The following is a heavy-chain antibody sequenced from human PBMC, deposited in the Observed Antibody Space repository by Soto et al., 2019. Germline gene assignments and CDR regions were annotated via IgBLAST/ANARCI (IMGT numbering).Heavy chain of an antibody. CDR1: GGSISSGGYS. V-gene: IGHV4-30-2*02. CDR2: IYHSGST. J-gene: IGHJ4*02. Sequence: SETLSLTCAVSGGSISSGGYSWSWIRQPPGKGLEWIGYIYHSGSTYYNPSLKSRVTISVDMSEKQSSLKLTSVTAADTAVYYCARATSSGYYYADWGQGALVTVSS. D-gene: IGHD3-22*01. CDR3: ARATSSGYYYAD.